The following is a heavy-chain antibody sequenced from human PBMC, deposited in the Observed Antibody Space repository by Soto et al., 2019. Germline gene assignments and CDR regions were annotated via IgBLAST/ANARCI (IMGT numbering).Heavy chain of an antibody. V-gene: IGHV4-61*01. J-gene: IGHJ5*02. Sequence: SETLSLTCTVSGGSVSSGSYYWSWIRQPPGKGLEWIGYIYYSGSTNYNPSLKSRVTISVDTSKNQFSLKLSSVTAADTAVYYCARDYVRVLSPSPGPRGRFDPRGQGPHVT. CDR1: GGSVSSGSYY. D-gene: IGHD2-2*01. CDR2: IYYSGST. CDR3: ARDYVRVLSPSPGPRGRFDP.